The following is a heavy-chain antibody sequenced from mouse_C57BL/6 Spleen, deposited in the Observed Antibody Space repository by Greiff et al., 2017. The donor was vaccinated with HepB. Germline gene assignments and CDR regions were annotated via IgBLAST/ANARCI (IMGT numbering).Heavy chain of an antibody. D-gene: IGHD1-1*01. V-gene: IGHV1-82*01. CDR1: GYAFSSSW. CDR3: ARYANYYGSSYHWYFDV. Sequence: VKLVESGPELVKPGASVKISCKASGYAFSSSWMNWVKQRPGKGLEWIGRIYPGDGDTNYNGKFKGKATLTADKSSSTAYMQLSSLTSEDSAVYFCARYANYYGSSYHWYFDVWGTGTTVTVSS. J-gene: IGHJ1*03. CDR2: IYPGDGDT.